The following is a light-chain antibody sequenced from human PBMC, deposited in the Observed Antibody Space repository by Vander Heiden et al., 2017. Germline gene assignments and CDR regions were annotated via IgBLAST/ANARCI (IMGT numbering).Light chain of an antibody. CDR1: QNISSY. V-gene: IGKV1-39*01. J-gene: IGKJ3*01. Sequence: DIQMPQSPSSLSASVGDIVTITCRASQNISSYLNWYQQKPGKAPKLLIYAASSLQSGVPSRFSGSGSGTDFTLTISSLRPEDFATYYCQQSYSTLIFTFGPGTKVDIK. CDR3: QQSYSTLIFT. CDR2: AAS.